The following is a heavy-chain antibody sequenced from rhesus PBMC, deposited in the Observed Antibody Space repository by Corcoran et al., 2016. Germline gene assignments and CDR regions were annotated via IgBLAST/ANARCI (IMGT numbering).Heavy chain of an antibody. D-gene: IGHD6-25*01. Sequence: QVQLQESGPAVVTPSETLSLTCAVSGGSISSSNWWSWIRQSPGKGLEWIGGIYGSGGSTEYNPALKSRVTISKDTSKNQFALKLGSVTAADTAVYYCARGGYSGSWNLGYFDYWGQGVLVTVSS. CDR2: IYGSGGST. J-gene: IGHJ4*01. CDR3: ARGGYSGSWNLGYFDY. V-gene: IGHV4-93*01. CDR1: GGSISSSNW.